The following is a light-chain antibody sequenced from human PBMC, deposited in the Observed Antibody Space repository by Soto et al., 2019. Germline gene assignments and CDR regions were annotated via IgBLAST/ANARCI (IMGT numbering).Light chain of an antibody. J-gene: IGKJ1*01. V-gene: IGKV3-15*01. CDR2: GAS. Sequence: EIVKTQSPATLSVSPGERATLSCRASQSISSNLAWYQQKPGQAPRLLIYGASTRATGIPGRLSGSGSGTEFTLTISSLQSEDFAVYYCQQYNNWPRTFGQGTKVDIK. CDR3: QQYNNWPRT. CDR1: QSISSN.